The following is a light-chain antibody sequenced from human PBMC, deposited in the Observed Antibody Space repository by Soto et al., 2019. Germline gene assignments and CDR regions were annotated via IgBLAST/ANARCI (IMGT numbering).Light chain of an antibody. CDR1: SSDVGGYNY. V-gene: IGLV2-14*01. CDR3: SSYTSSSTPHYV. J-gene: IGLJ1*01. Sequence: QSVLTQPASVSGSPGQSLTISCTGTSSDVGGYNYVSWYQQHPGKAPKLMIYDVSNRPSGVSNRFSGSKSGNTASLTISGLQAEVEADYYCSSYTSSSTPHYVFGTGTKVTVL. CDR2: DVS.